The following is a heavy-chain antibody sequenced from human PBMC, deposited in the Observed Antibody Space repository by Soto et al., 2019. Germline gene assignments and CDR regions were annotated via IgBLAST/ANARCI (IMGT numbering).Heavy chain of an antibody. Sequence: GESLKISCKGSGYSFTSYWIGWVRQMPGKGLEWLGIIYPGDSDTRYSPSFQGQVTISADKSISTAYLQWSSLKASDTAMYYCARLPLHSSGYPNYYYYGMDVWGQGTTVTVSS. D-gene: IGHD3-22*01. J-gene: IGHJ6*02. CDR3: ARLPLHSSGYPNYYYYGMDV. CDR1: GYSFTSYW. CDR2: IYPGDSDT. V-gene: IGHV5-51*01.